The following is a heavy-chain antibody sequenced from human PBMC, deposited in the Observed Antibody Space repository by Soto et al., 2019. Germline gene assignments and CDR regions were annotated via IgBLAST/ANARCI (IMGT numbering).Heavy chain of an antibody. CDR1: GGSISSYY. J-gene: IGHJ6*02. CDR2: IYYSGST. CDR3: ARGLGVRPNYYYYYSGMDV. V-gene: IGHV4-59*01. Sequence: PSETLSLTCTVSGGSISSYYWSWIRQPPGKGLEWIGYIYYSGSTNYNPSLKSRVTISVDTSKKQFSLKLSSVTAADTAVYYCARGLGVRPNYYYYYSGMDVWGQGTTVTVYS. D-gene: IGHD3-10*02.